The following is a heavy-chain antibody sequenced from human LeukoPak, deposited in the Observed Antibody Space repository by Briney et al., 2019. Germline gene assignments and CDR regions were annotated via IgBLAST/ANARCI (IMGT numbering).Heavy chain of an antibody. CDR2: ITWNGGST. D-gene: IGHD1-26*01. CDR1: GFTFDDHG. J-gene: IGHJ4*02. Sequence: PGGSLRLSCAASGFTFDDHGMNWVRQAPGEGLEWVSGITWNGGSTGYADSVKGRFTISRDNAKNSLYLQMNSLRAEDTAVYYCAKVSAWAMVGATYFDYWGQGTLVTVSS. CDR3: AKVSAWAMVGATYFDY. V-gene: IGHV3-20*04.